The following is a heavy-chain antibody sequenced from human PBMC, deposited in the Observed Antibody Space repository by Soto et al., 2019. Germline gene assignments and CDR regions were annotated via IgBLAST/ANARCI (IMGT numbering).Heavy chain of an antibody. V-gene: IGHV3-23*01. CDR2: ISGSGGST. D-gene: IGHD2-2*02. Sequence: EVQLLESGGGLVQPGGSLRLSCAASGFTFSSYAMSWVRQAPGKGLEWVSAISGSGGSTYYADSVKGRFTISRDNSKNTLYRQMNSLRAEATAVYYCAKGGQYQLLYDYFDYWGQGTLVTVSS. CDR1: GFTFSSYA. CDR3: AKGGQYQLLYDYFDY. J-gene: IGHJ4*02.